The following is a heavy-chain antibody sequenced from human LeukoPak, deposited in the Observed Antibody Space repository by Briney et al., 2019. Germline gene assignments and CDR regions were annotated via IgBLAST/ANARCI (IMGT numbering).Heavy chain of an antibody. Sequence: PSETLSLTCTVSGGSISSYYWSWIRQPPGKGLEWIGYIYYSGSTNYNPSLKSRVTISVDTSKNQFSLKLSSVTAADTAVYYCARGIVATIDNWFDPWGQGTLVTVSS. D-gene: IGHD5-12*01. CDR2: IYYSGST. J-gene: IGHJ5*02. CDR1: GGSISSYY. V-gene: IGHV4-59*08. CDR3: ARGIVATIDNWFDP.